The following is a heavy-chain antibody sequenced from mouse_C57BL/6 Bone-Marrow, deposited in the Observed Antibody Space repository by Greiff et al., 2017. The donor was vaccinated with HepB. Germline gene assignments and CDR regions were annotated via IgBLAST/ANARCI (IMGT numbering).Heavy chain of an antibody. CDR1: GYTFTDYY. CDR3: AERQLRSPWFAY. Sequence: EVQLQQSGPELVKPGASVKISCKASGYTFTDYYMNWVKQSHGKSLEWIGDINPNNGGTSYNQKFKGKATLTVDKSSSTAYMELRSLTSEDSAVYYCAERQLRSPWFAYWGQGTLVTVSA. D-gene: IGHD3-2*02. V-gene: IGHV1-26*01. CDR2: INPNNGGT. J-gene: IGHJ3*01.